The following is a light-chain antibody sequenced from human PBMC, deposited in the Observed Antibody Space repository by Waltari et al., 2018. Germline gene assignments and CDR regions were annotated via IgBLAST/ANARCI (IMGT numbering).Light chain of an antibody. CDR3: MQAKFWPWT. V-gene: IGKV2-30*02. Sequence: VEMTQSPLTLLVTLGQPPSISFRYTQCLVHTDGRTYVSWYHQRPGRSPRRLIYQVSKRDSGVPDRCSGSGSVTDFTLDISRVEAEDLGFYYCMQAKFWPWTFGQGTEVEIK. CDR1: QCLVHTDGRTY. J-gene: IGKJ1*01. CDR2: QVS.